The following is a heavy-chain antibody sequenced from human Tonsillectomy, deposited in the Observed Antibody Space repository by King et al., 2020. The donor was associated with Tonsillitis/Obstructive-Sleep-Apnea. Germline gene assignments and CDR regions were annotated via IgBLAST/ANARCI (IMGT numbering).Heavy chain of an antibody. J-gene: IGHJ4*02. CDR1: GGSISSSNW. D-gene: IGHD3-3*01. CDR3: ASGGYDFWSGYYVFHY. Sequence: VQLQESGPGLVKPSGTLSLTCAVSGGSISSSNWWSWVRQPPGKGLEWIGEIYHSGSTNYNPSLKSRVNISVDKSKNQFSLKLSSVTAADTAVYYCASGGYDFWSGYYVFHYWGQGTLVTVSS. V-gene: IGHV4-4*02. CDR2: IYHSGST.